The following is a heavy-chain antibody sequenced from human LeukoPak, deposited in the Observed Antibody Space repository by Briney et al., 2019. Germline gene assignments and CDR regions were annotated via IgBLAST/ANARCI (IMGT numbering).Heavy chain of an antibody. J-gene: IGHJ4*02. CDR1: GFTFSNAW. D-gene: IGHD3-22*01. CDR2: TKSKTDGGTT. V-gene: IGHV3-15*01. Sequence: GGSLRLSCAASGFTFSNAWMSWVRQAPGKGLEWVGRTKSKTDGGTTDYAAPVKGRFTISRDDSKNTLYLQMNSLKTEDTAVYYCTTAPVVVITTAHFDYWGQGTLVTVSS. CDR3: TTAPVVVITTAHFDY.